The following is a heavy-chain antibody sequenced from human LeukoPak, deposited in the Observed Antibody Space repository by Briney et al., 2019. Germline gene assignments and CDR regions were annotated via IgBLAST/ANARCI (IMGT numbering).Heavy chain of an antibody. CDR1: GGSISSSNW. J-gene: IGHJ4*02. CDR2: IYHSGST. D-gene: IGHD3-22*01. V-gene: IGHV4-4*02. CDR3: ARARVNTMMIVVSGGYFDY. Sequence: PSGTLSLTCAVSGGSISSSNWWSWVRPPPGKGLEWIGEIYHSGSTYYNPSLKSRATISVDTSNNQFSLKMSSVTAADTAVYYCARARVNTMMIVVSGGYFDYWGQGTLVTVSS.